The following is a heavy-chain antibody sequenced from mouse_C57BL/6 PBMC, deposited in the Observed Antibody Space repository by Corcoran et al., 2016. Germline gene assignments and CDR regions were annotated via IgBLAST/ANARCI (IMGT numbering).Heavy chain of an antibody. CDR1: GYSITSGYY. D-gene: IGHD2-5*01. CDR2: ISYDGSN. J-gene: IGHJ4*01. V-gene: IGHV3-6*01. Sequence: DVQLQESGPGLVKPSQSLSLTCSVTGYSITSGYYWNWIRQFPGNKLEWMGYISYDGSNNYNPSLKNRISITRDTSKNQFFLKLNSVTTEDTATDYCASYSNNYAMDYWGQGTSVTVSS. CDR3: ASYSNNYAMDY.